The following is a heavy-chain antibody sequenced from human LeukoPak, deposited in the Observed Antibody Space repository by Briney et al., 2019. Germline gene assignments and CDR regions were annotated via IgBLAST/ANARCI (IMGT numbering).Heavy chain of an antibody. J-gene: IGHJ3*02. Sequence: GGSLRLSCVASGFTFNRYTINWVRQAPGKGREGVSSITSNSRYIFYADSVKGRFTISRDNDKNSLYLKMNSLREEDTAVYYCARDDGGYFNYAFDIWRQGTMLAVSS. V-gene: IGHV3-21*01. D-gene: IGHD4-23*01. CDR3: ARDDGGYFNYAFDI. CDR2: ITSNSRYI. CDR1: GFTFNRYT.